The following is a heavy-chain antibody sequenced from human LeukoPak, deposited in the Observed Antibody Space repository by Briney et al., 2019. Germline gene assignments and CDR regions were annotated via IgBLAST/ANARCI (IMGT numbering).Heavy chain of an antibody. J-gene: IGHJ4*02. D-gene: IGHD3-16*01. CDR2: ISYDGSNK. V-gene: IGHV3-30-3*01. Sequence: GRSLRLSCAASGFMFSSYAMHWVRQAPGKGLEWVAVISYDGSNKYYAESVKGRFTISRDNSKNTLYLQMSSLRAEDTAVYYCAREGDVDPCIDYWGQGTLVTVSS. CDR3: AREGDVDPCIDY. CDR1: GFMFSSYA.